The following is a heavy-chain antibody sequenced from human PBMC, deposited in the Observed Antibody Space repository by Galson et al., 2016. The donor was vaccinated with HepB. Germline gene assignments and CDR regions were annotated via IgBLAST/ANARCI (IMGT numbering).Heavy chain of an antibody. V-gene: IGHV3-30*18. J-gene: IGHJ4*01. CDR2: ISYDGSNK. CDR3: AKDGRIYCSSASCHDHFHY. CDR1: GFTFSSYG. Sequence: SLRLSCAASGFTFSSYGMHWVRQAPGKGLEWVAFISYDGSNKKYADSVKGRFTISRDNSKKTLHLQMNSLRAEDTAVYYCAKDGRIYCSSASCHDHFHYWGHGTLVTVSS. D-gene: IGHD2-2*01.